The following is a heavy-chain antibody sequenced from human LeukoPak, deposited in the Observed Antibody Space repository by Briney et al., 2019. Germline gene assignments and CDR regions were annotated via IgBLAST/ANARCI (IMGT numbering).Heavy chain of an antibody. V-gene: IGHV3-7*01. CDR1: GFTFDNYW. CDR3: VRDGRPLGY. CDR2: IKQDGGER. D-gene: IGHD3/OR15-3a*01. Sequence: QPGGSLRLSCTASGFTFDNYWMTWVRQPPGKGLEWVANIKQDGGERYYVDSVRGRFTISRDNSKNSLYLQMNSLRAEDTAVYYCVRDGRPLGYWGQGTLVIVS. J-gene: IGHJ4*02.